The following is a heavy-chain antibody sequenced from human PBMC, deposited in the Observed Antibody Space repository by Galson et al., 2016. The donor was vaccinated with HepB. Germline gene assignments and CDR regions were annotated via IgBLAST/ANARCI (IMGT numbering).Heavy chain of an antibody. CDR2: ISHRGTT. CDR1: GGSISSSEW. J-gene: IGHJ4*02. CDR3: AGRGDWPF. V-gene: IGHV4/OR15-8*01. D-gene: IGHD2-21*02. Sequence: ETLSLTCVVSGGSISSSEWWTWVRQPPGKGLEWIGEISHRGTTNYNPSLKSRVTVSLDKSENQFSLILNSVTAADTAVYFCAGRGDWPFWDQGTLVTVSS.